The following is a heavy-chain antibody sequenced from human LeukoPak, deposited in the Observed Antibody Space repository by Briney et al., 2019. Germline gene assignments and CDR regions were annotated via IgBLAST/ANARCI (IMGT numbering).Heavy chain of an antibody. CDR3: AKDTALYSSGWNYFDY. J-gene: IGHJ4*02. Sequence: GRSLRLSCAASGFTFDDYAMHWVRQAPGKGLEWVSGISWNSGSIGYADSVKGRFTISRDNAKNSLYLQMNSLRAEDTALYYCAKDTALYSSGWNYFDYWGQGTLVTVSS. CDR2: ISWNSGSI. CDR1: GFTFDDYA. V-gene: IGHV3-9*01. D-gene: IGHD6-19*01.